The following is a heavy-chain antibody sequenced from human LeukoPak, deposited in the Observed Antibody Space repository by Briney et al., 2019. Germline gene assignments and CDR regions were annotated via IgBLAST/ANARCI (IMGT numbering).Heavy chain of an antibody. CDR1: GYTFTSYD. V-gene: IGHV1-8*01. J-gene: IGHJ6*02. Sequence: ASVKVSCKASGYTFTSYDINWVRQATGQGLEWMGWMNPNSGNTGYAQKFQGRVTMTRNTSISTVYMELSSLRSEDTAVYYCARSPGYYYGMDVWGQGTTVTVSS. CDR2: MNPNSGNT. CDR3: ARSPGYYYGMDV.